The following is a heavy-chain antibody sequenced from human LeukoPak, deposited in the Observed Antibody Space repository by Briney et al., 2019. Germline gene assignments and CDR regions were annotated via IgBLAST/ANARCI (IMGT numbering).Heavy chain of an antibody. D-gene: IGHD6-6*01. Sequence: VSVKVSCKASGYTFTSYGITWVRQAPGQGLEWMGWISAYNGNTNYAQNLQGRVTMTTDTSTSTAYMELRSLRSDDTAVFYCARAGYSSSPPDVWGQGTTVTVSS. CDR2: ISAYNGNT. J-gene: IGHJ6*02. CDR3: ARAGYSSSPPDV. CDR1: GYTFTSYG. V-gene: IGHV1-18*01.